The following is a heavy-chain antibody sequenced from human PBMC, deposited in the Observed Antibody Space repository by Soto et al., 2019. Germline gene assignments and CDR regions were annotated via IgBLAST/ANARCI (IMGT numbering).Heavy chain of an antibody. CDR3: ARVPDR. V-gene: IGHV4-30-2*01. Sequence: SETLSLICAVSGGSLSSGGYSWSWIRQPPGKGLEWIGYIYHSGSTYYNPSLKSRVTISVDRSKNQFSLKLSSVTAADTAMYYCARVPDRWGQGTLVTVSS. J-gene: IGHJ5*02. D-gene: IGHD2-2*01. CDR1: GGSLSSGGYS. CDR2: IYHSGST.